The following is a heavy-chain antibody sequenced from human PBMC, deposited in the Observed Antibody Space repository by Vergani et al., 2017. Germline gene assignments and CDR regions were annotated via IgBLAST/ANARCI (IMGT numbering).Heavy chain of an antibody. V-gene: IGHV4-59*13. CDR1: GCSFNTYY. Sequence: QVQLEESGPGLVKPSATLSLTCTVSGCSFNTYYWSWIRQSPGKGLEWIGYIYSTGSTNYNSSLNSRVTMSVDTSKNQFSLKLRSVTAADTAVYYCASQAYYEFWSGGGWPYYMDVWGKGP. D-gene: IGHD3-3*01. CDR2: IYSTGST. CDR3: ASQAYYEFWSGGGWPYYMDV. J-gene: IGHJ6*03.